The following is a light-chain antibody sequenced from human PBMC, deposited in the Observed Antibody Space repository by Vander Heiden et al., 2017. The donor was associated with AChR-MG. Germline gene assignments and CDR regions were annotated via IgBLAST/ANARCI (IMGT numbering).Light chain of an antibody. V-gene: IGLV1-40*01. CDR1: SSNIGAGSD. J-gene: IGLJ2*01. Sequence: QSVLTQPPSVSGAPGQRVTIPCTGSSSNIGAGSDVHWYRQFPGTAPKLLIYGNSDRPSGVPERFSGSKSGTSVFLAITGLQAEDEADYYCQSYDSSLSGRVFGGGTKLTVL. CDR2: GNS. CDR3: QSYDSSLSGRV.